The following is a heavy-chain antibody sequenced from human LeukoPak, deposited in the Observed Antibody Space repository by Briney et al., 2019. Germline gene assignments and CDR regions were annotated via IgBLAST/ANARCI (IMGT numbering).Heavy chain of an antibody. Sequence: PGGSLRLSCAASGFTFSPYSMNWVRQAPGKGLEWVSYISSSSSTIYYADSVKGRFTISRDNAKNSLYLQMNSLRAEDTAVYYCAKTGFQWGEYFYYMDVWGKGTTVTVSS. CDR2: ISSSSSTI. D-gene: IGHD1-14*01. CDR1: GFTFSPYS. V-gene: IGHV3-48*01. CDR3: AKTGFQWGEYFYYMDV. J-gene: IGHJ6*03.